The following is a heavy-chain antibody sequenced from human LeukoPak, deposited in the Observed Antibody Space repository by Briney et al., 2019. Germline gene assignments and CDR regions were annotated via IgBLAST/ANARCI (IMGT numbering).Heavy chain of an antibody. CDR3: AREARSIAVAAPFDY. J-gene: IGHJ4*02. Sequence: PGGSLRLSCAASGFTFTNFAMHWVRQAPGKGLEWVAVISNDERNKYYADSVKGRFTISRDNSNSMVYLHMTSLRLEDTAVYYCAREARSIAVAAPFDYWGQGTLVTVSS. V-gene: IGHV3-30*04. CDR1: GFTFTNFA. D-gene: IGHD6-19*01. CDR2: ISNDERNK.